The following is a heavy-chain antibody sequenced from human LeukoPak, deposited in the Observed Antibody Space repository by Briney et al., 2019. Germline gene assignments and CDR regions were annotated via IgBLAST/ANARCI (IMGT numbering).Heavy chain of an antibody. J-gene: IGHJ4*02. Sequence: SETLSLTCAVYGGSFSGYYWSWIRQTPGKGLEWIGEINHSGSTNYNPSLKSRVTISVDTSKNQFSLKLSSVTAADTAVYYCARYYYDSSGYYYAIDYWGQGTLVTVSS. V-gene: IGHV4-34*01. D-gene: IGHD3-22*01. CDR3: ARYYYDSSGYYYAIDY. CDR1: GGSFSGYY. CDR2: INHSGST.